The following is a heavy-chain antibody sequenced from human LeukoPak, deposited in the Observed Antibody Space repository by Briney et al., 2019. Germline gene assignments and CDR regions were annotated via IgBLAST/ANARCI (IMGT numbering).Heavy chain of an antibody. CDR2: IIPIFGTA. CDR3: AREGVEQQLVLVDYYYYGMDV. Sequence: AASVKVSCKASGGTFSSYAISWVRQAPGQGLEWMGGIIPIFGTANYAQKFQGRVTITADESTSTAYMELSSLRSEDTAVYYCAREGVEQQLVLVDYYYYGMDVWGQGTTVTVSS. CDR1: GGTFSSYA. J-gene: IGHJ6*02. V-gene: IGHV1-69*13. D-gene: IGHD6-13*01.